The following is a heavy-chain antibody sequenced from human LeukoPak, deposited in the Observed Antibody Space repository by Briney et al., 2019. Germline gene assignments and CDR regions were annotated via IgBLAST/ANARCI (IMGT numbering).Heavy chain of an antibody. D-gene: IGHD1-14*01. CDR3: AKTDRFPGSRGTESYWYFDL. CDR2: ISSSGSVR. Sequence: PGGSLRLSCAASGFTFSSYSMNWVRQAPGKGLEWVSYISSSGSVRYYAESVRGRFTISRDNAKNSLYLQMHSLRAEDTAVYYCAKTDRFPGSRGTESYWYFDLWGRGTLVTVSS. V-gene: IGHV3-48*04. J-gene: IGHJ2*01. CDR1: GFTFSSYS.